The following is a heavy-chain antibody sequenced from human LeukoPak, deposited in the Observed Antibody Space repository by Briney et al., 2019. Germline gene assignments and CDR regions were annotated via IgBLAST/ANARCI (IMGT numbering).Heavy chain of an antibody. CDR3: ARGGSSSWFWFFDY. Sequence: GESLKISCKGSGYSYTSYWNGWVRQMPGKGLDWMGIIYPGDCDTRYSPSFQGQVTISADKSISTAYLQWSSLKASDTAMYYCARGGSSSWFWFFDYWGQGTLVTVSS. V-gene: IGHV5-51*01. CDR2: IYPGDCDT. J-gene: IGHJ4*02. D-gene: IGHD6-13*01. CDR1: GYSYTSYW.